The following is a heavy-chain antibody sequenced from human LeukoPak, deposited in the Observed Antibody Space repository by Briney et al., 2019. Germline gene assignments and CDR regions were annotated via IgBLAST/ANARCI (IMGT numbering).Heavy chain of an antibody. CDR1: GGSISSGDYY. CDR3: ARDQGQGYYYYYMDV. V-gene: IGHV4-30-4*08. CDR2: IYYSGST. Sequence: SQTLSLTCTVSGGSISSGDYYWSWIRQPPGKGLEWMGYIYYSGSTYYNPSLKSRVTISVDTSKNQFSLKLSSVTAADTAVYYCARDQGQGYYYYYMDVWGKGTTVTVSS. J-gene: IGHJ6*03.